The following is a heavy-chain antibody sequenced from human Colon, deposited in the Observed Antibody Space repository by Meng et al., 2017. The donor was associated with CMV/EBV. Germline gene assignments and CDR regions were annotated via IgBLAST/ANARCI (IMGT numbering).Heavy chain of an antibody. CDR1: GYTFTGYY. V-gene: IGHV1-2*02. D-gene: IGHD3-22*01. CDR2: INPNSGGT. CDR3: ATVSSGYYLYFQH. Sequence: QGRAGQSGAEVKKPGASVKVSCKASGYTFTGYYMHWVRQAPGQGLEWMGWINPNSGGTNYAQKFQGRVTMTRDTSISTAYMELSRLRSDDTAVYYCATVSSGYYLYFQHWGQGTLVTVSS. J-gene: IGHJ1*01.